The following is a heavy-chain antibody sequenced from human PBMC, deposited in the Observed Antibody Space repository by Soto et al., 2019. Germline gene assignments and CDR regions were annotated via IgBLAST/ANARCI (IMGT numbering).Heavy chain of an antibody. CDR2: INPQGGST. J-gene: IGHJ5*02. CDR3: ARSSGGNFGIIIEGSNWFDP. V-gene: IGHV1-46*01. CDR1: GDTFTSYY. Sequence: QVQLVQSGAEVKRPGASVKVSCKAPGDTFTSYYLNWVRQAPGQGLEWMGVINPQGGSTKYAQKSQGRITMTRDTSRSTVYMELSSLRSDDTAIYYCARSSGGNFGIIIEGSNWFDPWGQGTLVTVSS. D-gene: IGHD3-3*01.